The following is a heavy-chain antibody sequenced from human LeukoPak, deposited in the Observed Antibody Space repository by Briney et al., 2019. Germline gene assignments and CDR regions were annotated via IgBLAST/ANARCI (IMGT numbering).Heavy chain of an antibody. CDR1: GGSISSSSYY. V-gene: IGHV4-39*07. J-gene: IGHJ4*02. Sequence: SETLSLTCTVSGGSISSSSYYWGWIRQPPGKGLEWIGSIYYSGSTYYNPSLKSRVTISVDTSKNQFSLKLSSVTAADTAVYYCARDLNLEYTDYWDQGTLVTVSS. CDR2: IYYSGST. D-gene: IGHD1-1*01. CDR3: ARDLNLEYTDY.